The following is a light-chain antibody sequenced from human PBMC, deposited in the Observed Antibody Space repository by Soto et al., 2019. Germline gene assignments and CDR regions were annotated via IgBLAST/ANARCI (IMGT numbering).Light chain of an antibody. CDR3: QQYYDTPTT. J-gene: IGKJ1*01. V-gene: IGKV4-1*01. Sequence: DNVMTQSPDSLAVSLGERATINCKSSQSILYSSNNKNYLAWYQQKPGHPPRQLIYWASTRESGVPDRFSGSGSGTDFTLTISSLQAEDVAVYYCQQYYDTPTTFGQGTKVEIK. CDR1: QSILYSSNNKNY. CDR2: WAS.